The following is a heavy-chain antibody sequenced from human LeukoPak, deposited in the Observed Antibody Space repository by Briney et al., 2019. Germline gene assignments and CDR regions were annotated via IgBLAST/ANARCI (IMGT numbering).Heavy chain of an antibody. CDR1: GFTFSSFG. V-gene: IGHV3-33*08. Sequence: PGGSLRLSCEASGFTFSSFGMHWVRQAPGKGLEWVAVIWYDGTNKYYADSVRGRFTISRDNSKNTLYLQMNSLRAEDTAVYYCARDGSGYEIDYWGQGTLVTVSS. D-gene: IGHD5-12*01. CDR3: ARDGSGYEIDY. J-gene: IGHJ4*02. CDR2: IWYDGTNK.